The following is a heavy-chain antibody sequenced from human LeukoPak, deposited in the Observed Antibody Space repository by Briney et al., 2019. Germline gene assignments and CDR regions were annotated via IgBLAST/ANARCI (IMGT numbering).Heavy chain of an antibody. CDR1: GDTFSNAW. CDR2: VKSNVDGGTT. CDR3: ATLSGSVGPVVFY. Sequence: GGSLRLSCAASGDTFSNAWMSWGCHAPGKGLGWVCRVKSNVDGGTTNYAAPVKGRFTISRDDSKNTLFLQLNSVKTADTAVYFCATLSGSVGPVVFYSGQGNLVTVSS. D-gene: IGHD1-26*01. V-gene: IGHV3-15*06. J-gene: IGHJ4*02.